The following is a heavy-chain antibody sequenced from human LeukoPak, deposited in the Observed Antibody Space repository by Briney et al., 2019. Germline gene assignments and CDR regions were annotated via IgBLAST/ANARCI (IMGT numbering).Heavy chain of an antibody. J-gene: IGHJ5*02. CDR1: GFTVSSNY. CDR3: ARGTHIVVVPAAMPNWFDP. Sequence: GGSLRLSCAASGFTVSSNYMSWVRQAPGKGLEWVSSISSSSSYIYYADSVKGRFTISRDNAKNSLYLQMNSLRAEDTAVYYCARGTHIVVVPAAMPNWFDPWGQGTLVTVSS. D-gene: IGHD2-2*01. CDR2: ISSSSSYI. V-gene: IGHV3-21*01.